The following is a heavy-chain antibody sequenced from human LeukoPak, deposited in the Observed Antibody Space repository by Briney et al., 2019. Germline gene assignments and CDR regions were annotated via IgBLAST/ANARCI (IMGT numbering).Heavy chain of an antibody. CDR2: IYHSGST. J-gene: IGHJ3*02. Sequence: SGTLSLTWAVSGGSISSSNWWSWVRQPPGKGLEWIGEIYHSGSTNYNPSLKSRVTISVDKSKNQFSLKLSSVTAADTAVYYCAREMNSSSWYIYDAFDIWGQGTMVTVSS. V-gene: IGHV4-4*02. D-gene: IGHD6-13*01. CDR3: AREMNSSSWYIYDAFDI. CDR1: GGSISSSNW.